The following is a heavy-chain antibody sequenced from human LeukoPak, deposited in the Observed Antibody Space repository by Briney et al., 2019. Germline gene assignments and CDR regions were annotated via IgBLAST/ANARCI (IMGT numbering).Heavy chain of an antibody. CDR2: IYYSGST. J-gene: IGHJ5*02. D-gene: IGHD6-19*01. CDR1: GGSISSYY. CDR3: ARNNIAVAGKGSWFDP. Sequence: SETLSLTCTVSGGSISSYYWSWIRQPPGKGVEWIGYIYYSGSTNYNPSLKSRVTISVDMSKNQFSLKLSSVTAADTAVYYCARNNIAVAGKGSWFDPWGQGTLVTVSS. V-gene: IGHV4-59*01.